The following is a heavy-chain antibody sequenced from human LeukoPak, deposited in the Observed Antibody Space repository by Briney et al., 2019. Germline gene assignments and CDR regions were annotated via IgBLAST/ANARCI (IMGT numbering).Heavy chain of an antibody. CDR3: AKDIYDFWSGSYGMDV. V-gene: IGHV3-21*04. J-gene: IGHJ6*02. CDR1: GFTFSSYS. CDR2: ISSSSSYI. Sequence: GGSLRLSCAASGFTFSSYSMNWVRQAPGKGLEWVSSISSSSSYIYYADSVKGRFTISRDNAKNSLYLQMNSLRAEDTALYYCAKDIYDFWSGSYGMDVWGQGTTVTVSS. D-gene: IGHD3-3*01.